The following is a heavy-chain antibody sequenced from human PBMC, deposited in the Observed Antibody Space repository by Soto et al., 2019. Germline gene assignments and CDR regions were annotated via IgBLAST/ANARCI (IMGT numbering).Heavy chain of an antibody. J-gene: IGHJ6*02. Sequence: SETLSLTFTVSGGSISSNSYYWGWIRQPPGKGLEWIGSIYYSGSTYYNPSLKSRVTISVDTSKNQFSLKLSSVTAADTAVYYCACIFSGGYGYGFYYYGMDVWGQGTTVT. V-gene: IGHV4-39*01. CDR2: IYYSGST. D-gene: IGHD5-18*01. CDR1: GGSISSNSYY. CDR3: ACIFSGGYGYGFYYYGMDV.